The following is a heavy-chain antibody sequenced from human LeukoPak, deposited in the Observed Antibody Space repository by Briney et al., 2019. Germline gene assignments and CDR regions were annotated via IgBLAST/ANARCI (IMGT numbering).Heavy chain of an antibody. CDR3: ARGQGVAGPLYDY. D-gene: IGHD2-15*01. Sequence: PSETLSLTCAVYGGSFSGYYWSWIRQPPGKGLEWIGEINHSGSTNYNPSLKSRVTISVDTSKNQFSLKLSSVTAADTAVYYCARGQGVAGPLYDYWGQGTLVTVSS. CDR2: INHSGST. J-gene: IGHJ4*02. CDR1: GGSFSGYY. V-gene: IGHV4-34*01.